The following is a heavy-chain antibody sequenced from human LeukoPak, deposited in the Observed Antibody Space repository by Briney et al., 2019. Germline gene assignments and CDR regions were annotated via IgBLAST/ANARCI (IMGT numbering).Heavy chain of an antibody. J-gene: IGHJ6*03. CDR2: FDPEDGET. CDR3: ATEHRGRMEDSHLNWNDYYYYMDV. V-gene: IGHV1-24*01. Sequence: ASVKVSCKVSGYTLTELSMHWVRQAPGKGLDWREGFDPEDGETIYAQKFQGRVTMTEDTSTDTAYMELSSLRSEDTAVYYCATEHRGRMEDSHLNWNDYYYYMDVWGKGTTVTVSS. CDR1: GYTLTELS. D-gene: IGHD1-1*01.